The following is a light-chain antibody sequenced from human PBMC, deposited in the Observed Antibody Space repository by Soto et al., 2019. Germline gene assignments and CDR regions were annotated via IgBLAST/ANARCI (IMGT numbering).Light chain of an antibody. CDR2: GAS. CDR3: QQDYSIPFT. Sequence: DFVMTQAPDSLAVSLGERATINCKSSQSVLYNSNNKNHLGWFQQKPGHPPKLLIYGASFRPSGVPDRFSGGRSGTDFTLTISSLQAEDVAVYDCQQDYSIPFTFGQGTKLEI. J-gene: IGKJ2*01. CDR1: QSVLYNSNNKNH. V-gene: IGKV4-1*01.